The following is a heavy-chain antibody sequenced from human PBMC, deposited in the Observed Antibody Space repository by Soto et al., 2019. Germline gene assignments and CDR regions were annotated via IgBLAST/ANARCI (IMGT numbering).Heavy chain of an antibody. V-gene: IGHV1-24*01. J-gene: IGHJ6*02. CDR1: GYTLTELS. CDR3: ATDFYSNFVGGRYFHGMGL. Sequence: QVPLVQSGAEVKKPGASVKVSCKVSGYTLTELSMHWVRQAPGKGLEWMGGFDPEDGETIYAQKFQGRVTITEDTSTDTALMGPSRLRSEDAGVLFLATDFYSNFVGGRYFHGMGLWGQGATGTVS. D-gene: IGHD4-4*01. CDR2: FDPEDGET.